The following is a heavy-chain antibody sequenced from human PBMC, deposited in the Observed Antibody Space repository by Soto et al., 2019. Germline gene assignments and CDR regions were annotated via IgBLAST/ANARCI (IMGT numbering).Heavy chain of an antibody. CDR2: ISYDGNNK. J-gene: IGHJ6*02. CDR1: GFKFSTYG. D-gene: IGHD1-26*01. V-gene: IGHV3-30*18. Sequence: QVQLVESGGGVVQPGRSLRLSCGASGFKFSTYGMHWVRQAPGKGLEWVAVISYDGNNKDYADSVKGRFTISRDNSKNTPYLQINSLRAEDTAVYYCAKGLVGYVFGVQDYYFGMDVWGQGTTVAVSS. CDR3: AKGLVGYVFGVQDYYFGMDV.